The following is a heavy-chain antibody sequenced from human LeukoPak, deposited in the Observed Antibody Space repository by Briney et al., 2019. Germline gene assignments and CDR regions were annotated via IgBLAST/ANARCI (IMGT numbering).Heavy chain of an antibody. V-gene: IGHV4-59*01. Sequence: PSETLSLTCTVSGGSISSYYWSWIRQPPGKGLEWIGYIYYSGSTNYNPSLKSRVTISVDTSKNQFSLKLSSVTAADTAVYYCARVGEWIQLWSFDYWGQGTLVTVSS. D-gene: IGHD5-18*01. CDR3: ARVGEWIQLWSFDY. CDR2: IYYSGST. J-gene: IGHJ4*02. CDR1: GGSISSYY.